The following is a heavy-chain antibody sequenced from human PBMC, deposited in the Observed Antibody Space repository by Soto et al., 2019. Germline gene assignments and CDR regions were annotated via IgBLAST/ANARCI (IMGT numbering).Heavy chain of an antibody. Sequence: QVQLVQYGAEVKKPGSSVKVSCKASGGTFSSYAISWVRQAPGQGLEWMGGIIPIFGTANYAKKFQGRVTSTADESTSTAYMELSSLRSEDTAVYYCARTPAELSGGDPIYYYYGMDVWGQGTTVTVSS. CDR2: IIPIFGTA. V-gene: IGHV1-69*01. CDR3: ARTPAELSGGDPIYYYYGMDV. CDR1: GGTFSSYA. J-gene: IGHJ6*02. D-gene: IGHD4-17*01.